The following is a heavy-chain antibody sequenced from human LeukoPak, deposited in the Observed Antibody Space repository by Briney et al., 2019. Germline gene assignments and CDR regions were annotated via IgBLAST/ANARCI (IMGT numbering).Heavy chain of an antibody. Sequence: AAAVKVSCKASGGTFSSYAFSWVRQAPGQGLEWMGRIIPSGGSTSYAQKFQGRVTMTRDTSTSTVYMELSSLRSEDTAVYYCARESCSGGSCYSVNFDYWGQGTLVTVFS. V-gene: IGHV1-46*01. D-gene: IGHD2-15*01. J-gene: IGHJ4*02. CDR2: IIPSGGST. CDR1: GGTFSSYA. CDR3: ARESCSGGSCYSVNFDY.